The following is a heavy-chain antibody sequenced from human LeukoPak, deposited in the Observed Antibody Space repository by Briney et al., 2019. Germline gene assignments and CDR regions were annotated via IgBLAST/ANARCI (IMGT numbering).Heavy chain of an antibody. J-gene: IGHJ4*02. CDR2: INPNSGGT. V-gene: IGHV1-2*02. Sequence: GASVKVSCKASGYTFTGYYMHWVRQAPGQGLEWMGWINPNSGGTNYAQKFQGRVTMTRDTSISTAYMELSRLRSDDTAVYYCARVLHHEWQTFDYWGQGTLVTVSS. D-gene: IGHD2-8*01. CDR3: ARVLHHEWQTFDY. CDR1: GYTFTGYY.